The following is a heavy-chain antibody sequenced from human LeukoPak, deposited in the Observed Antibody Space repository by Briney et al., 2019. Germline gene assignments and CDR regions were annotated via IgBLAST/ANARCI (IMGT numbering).Heavy chain of an antibody. D-gene: IGHD1-7*01. CDR2: IYYSGST. V-gene: IGHV4-39*01. CDR1: GGSISSSSYY. J-gene: IGHJ3*01. CDR3: ATPLPTGTTPGS. Sequence: SETLSLTCTVSGGSISSSSYYWGWIRQPPGKGLEWIGSIYYSGSTYYNPSLKSRVTISVDTSKNQFSLKLSSVTAADTAVYYCATPLPTGTTPGSWGQGTMVTVSS.